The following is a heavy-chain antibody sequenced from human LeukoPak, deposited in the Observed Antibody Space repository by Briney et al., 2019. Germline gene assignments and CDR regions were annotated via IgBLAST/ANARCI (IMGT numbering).Heavy chain of an antibody. CDR1: GGTFRSYA. D-gene: IGHD6-19*01. J-gene: IGHJ4*02. Sequence: ASVKVSCKASGGTFRSYAINWVRQAPGQGLEWMGIINPSGGSTSYAQKFQGRVTMTRDTSTSTVYMELSSLRSEDTAVYYCARSGIAVAGFDYWGQGTLVTVSS. CDR3: ARSGIAVAGFDY. V-gene: IGHV1-46*01. CDR2: INPSGGST.